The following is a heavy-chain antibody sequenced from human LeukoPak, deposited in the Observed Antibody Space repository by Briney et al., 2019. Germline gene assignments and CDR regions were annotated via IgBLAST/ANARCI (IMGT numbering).Heavy chain of an antibody. V-gene: IGHV4-61*02. D-gene: IGHD5/OR15-5a*01. J-gene: IGHJ5*02. CDR3: ARGLHSVSFDP. CDR2: IYTSGST. Sequence: SEALSLTCTVSGGSISSGSYYWSWIRQPAGKGLEWIGRIYTSGSTNYNPSLKSRVTISVDTSKNQFSLKLSSVTAADTAVYYCARGLHSVSFDPWGQGTLVTVSS. CDR1: GGSISSGSYY.